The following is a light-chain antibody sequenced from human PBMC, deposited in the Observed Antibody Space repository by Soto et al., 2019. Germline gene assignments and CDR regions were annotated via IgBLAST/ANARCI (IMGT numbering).Light chain of an antibody. CDR2: SAS. V-gene: IGKV1-27*01. CDR3: QKYSGVPVT. Sequence: IQMTQSPSSLSASVGDRVTITCRASQDINKYLAWYQQRPGTVPKLLIYSASTLQSGVPSRFSGSRSGTDFTLTISSLQPEDVATYYCQKYSGVPVTFGQGTRLEMK. CDR1: QDINKY. J-gene: IGKJ5*01.